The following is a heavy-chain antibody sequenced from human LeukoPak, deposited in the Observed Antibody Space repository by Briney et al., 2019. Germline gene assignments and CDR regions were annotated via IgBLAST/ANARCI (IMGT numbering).Heavy chain of an antibody. D-gene: IGHD3-22*01. Sequence: SETLSLTCTVSGGSIISNYWSWIRQSAGAGLEWIGRIYGSGITDYNPSLKSRVTMSLDTSRKQLSLRLTSVTAADTAVYYCARLKFYDSTGYSPGYYMDVWGKGTTVSVFS. CDR3: ARLKFYDSTGYSPGYYMDV. J-gene: IGHJ6*03. CDR2: IYGSGIT. CDR1: GGSIISNY. V-gene: IGHV4-4*07.